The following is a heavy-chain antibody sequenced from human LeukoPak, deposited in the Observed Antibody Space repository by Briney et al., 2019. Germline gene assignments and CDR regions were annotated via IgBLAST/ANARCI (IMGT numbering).Heavy chain of an antibody. Sequence: SETLPLTCTVSGGSISSSSYYWGWIRQPPGKGLEWIGSIYYSGSTYYNPSLKSRVTISVDTSKNQFSLKLSSVTAADTAVYYCARGPFVGAKYYFDYWGQGTLVTVSS. D-gene: IGHD1-26*01. V-gene: IGHV4-39*07. CDR1: GGSISSSSYY. J-gene: IGHJ4*02. CDR3: ARGPFVGAKYYFDY. CDR2: IYYSGST.